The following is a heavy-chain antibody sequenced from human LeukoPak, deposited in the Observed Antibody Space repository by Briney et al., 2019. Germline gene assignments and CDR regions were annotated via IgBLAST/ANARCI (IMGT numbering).Heavy chain of an antibody. V-gene: IGHV4-59*08. CDR3: ARQGDSSGVDAFDI. D-gene: IGHD3-22*01. CDR2: IYYSGST. CDR1: GGSISSYY. Sequence: PSETLSLTCTVSGGSISSYYWSWIRQPAGKGLEWIGYIYYSGSTNYNPSLKSRVTISVDTSKNQFSLKLSSVTAADTAVYYCARQGDSSGVDAFDIWGQGTMVTVSS. J-gene: IGHJ3*02.